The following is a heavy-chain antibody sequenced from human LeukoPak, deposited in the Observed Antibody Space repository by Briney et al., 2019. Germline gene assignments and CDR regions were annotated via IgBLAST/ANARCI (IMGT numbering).Heavy chain of an antibody. D-gene: IGHD4-17*01. CDR1: GYTFTSYD. CDR2: MNPNSGNT. V-gene: IGHV1-8*01. CDR3: AREVTVSDYYYYGMDV. J-gene: IGHJ6*02. Sequence: ASVKVSCKASGYTFTSYDTNWVRQATGEGLEWMGWMNPNSGNTGYAQKFQGRVTMTRNTSISTAYMELSSLRSEDTAVYYCAREVTVSDYYYYGMDVWGQGTTVTVSS.